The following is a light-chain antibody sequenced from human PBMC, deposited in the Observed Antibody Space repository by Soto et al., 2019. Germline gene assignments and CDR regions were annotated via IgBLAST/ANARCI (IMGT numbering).Light chain of an antibody. CDR1: HSVSSN. J-gene: IGKJ1*01. CDR3: QQYNNWPPWT. V-gene: IGKV3-15*01. CDR2: GAS. Sequence: IVMTQSPATLSVSPGERATLSCRASHSVSSNLAWHQQKPGQAPMLLIYGASTRATGITARFSGSGSGTEVTLTISRLQSEDFAVYYCQQYNNWPPWTSGRGTKVEIK.